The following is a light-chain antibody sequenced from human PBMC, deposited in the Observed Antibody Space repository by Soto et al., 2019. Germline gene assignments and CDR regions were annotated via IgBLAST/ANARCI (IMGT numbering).Light chain of an antibody. CDR1: SSNIGAGFH. CDR3: QSDDSSSWV. J-gene: IGLJ3*02. V-gene: IGLV1-40*01. CDR2: ANT. Sequence: QSVLTQPPSVSGAPGQRVTISCTGSSSNIGAGFHVHWYQQLPGTAPKLLIYANTNRPSGVPDRFSGSKSGTSASLAITGLQAEDEADYYCQSDDSSSWVFGGGTKVTVL.